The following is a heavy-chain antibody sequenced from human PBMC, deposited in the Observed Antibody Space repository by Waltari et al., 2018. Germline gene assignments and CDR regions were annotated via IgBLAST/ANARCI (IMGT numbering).Heavy chain of an antibody. CDR3: ARSYYYDRRANYPSLGAFDS. Sequence: QVQLVQSGAEVKQPGSSMKVSCKASGDTFRRYAISWVRQAPGQGLEWMEGLIPLFGTTNYAQKSQGRATMTADEPTSTAYVELRSLKSEDTAVYFCARSYYYDRRANYPSLGAFDSWGQGILVTVSS. CDR1: GDTFRRYA. CDR2: LIPLFGTT. V-gene: IGHV1-69*12. D-gene: IGHD3-22*01. J-gene: IGHJ4*02.